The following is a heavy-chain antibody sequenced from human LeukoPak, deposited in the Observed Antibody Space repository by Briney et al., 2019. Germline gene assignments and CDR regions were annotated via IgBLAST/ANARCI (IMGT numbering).Heavy chain of an antibody. Sequence: GGSLRLSCAASGFTFSTYSMNWVRQAPGKGLEWVSSITSSSSYIYYADSVKGRFTISRDNAKNSLYLQMNSLRAEDTAIYYCARGPQFSGPGWFDPWGQGTPVTVSS. D-gene: IGHD3-10*01. CDR1: GFTFSTYS. J-gene: IGHJ5*02. CDR3: ARGPQFSGPGWFDP. V-gene: IGHV3-21*01. CDR2: ITSSSSYI.